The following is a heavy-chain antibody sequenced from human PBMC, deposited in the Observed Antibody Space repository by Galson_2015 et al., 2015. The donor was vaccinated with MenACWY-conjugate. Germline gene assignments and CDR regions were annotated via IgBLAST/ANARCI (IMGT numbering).Heavy chain of an antibody. CDR3: ARDTAGWFGP. J-gene: IGHJ5*02. D-gene: IGHD2-21*02. CDR2: IYYTGST. CDR1: GGTVNSGSSY. Sequence: ETLSLTCTVSGGTVNSGSSYWGWLRQSPGKGLEWIGTIYYTGSTDYNPSLKSRVTMSIDTSNNQFSLRVTSVTAADTAVYYCARDTAGWFGPWGRGSLVIVSS. V-gene: IGHV4-39*07.